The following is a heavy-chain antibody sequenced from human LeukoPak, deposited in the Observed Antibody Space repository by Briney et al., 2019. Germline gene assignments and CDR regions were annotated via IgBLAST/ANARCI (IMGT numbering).Heavy chain of an antibody. CDR3: ARDRHSSSSGDAFDI. CDR2: IIPIFGTA. Sequence: SVKVSCKASGGTFSSYAISWVRQAPGQGLEGMGGIIPIFGTANYAQKFQGRVTITADESTSTAYMELSSLRSEDTAVYYCARDRHSSSSGDAFDIWGQGTMVTVSS. CDR1: GGTFSSYA. V-gene: IGHV1-69*13. D-gene: IGHD6-13*01. J-gene: IGHJ3*02.